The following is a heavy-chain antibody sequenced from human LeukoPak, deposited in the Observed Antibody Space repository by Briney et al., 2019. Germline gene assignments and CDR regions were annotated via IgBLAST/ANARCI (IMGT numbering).Heavy chain of an antibody. CDR2: IYPGDSDT. D-gene: IGHD5-12*01. V-gene: IGHV5-51*01. Sequence: GESLQISCKGSGYSFTSYWIGWVRQMSGKGLEWMGIIYPGDSDTRYSPSFQGQVTISADKSISTAYLQWSSLKASDTAMYYCARSEPDIVANYFDYWGQGTLVTVSS. J-gene: IGHJ4*02. CDR1: GYSFTSYW. CDR3: ARSEPDIVANYFDY.